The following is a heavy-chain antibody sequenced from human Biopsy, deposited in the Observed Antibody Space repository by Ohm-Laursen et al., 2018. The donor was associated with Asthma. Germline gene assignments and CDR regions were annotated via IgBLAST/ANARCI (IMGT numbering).Heavy chain of an antibody. CDR2: HDHEEGGT. D-gene: IGHD4-17*01. Sequence: GASGNVSCKISGYSLTDLSMHWVRQAPGQGLEWMGGHDHEEGGTVNARRFQGRVTMTEDTSTDTAYMELSSLSSDDTAVYYCASDFPKDYVRYNFQFWGQGTLVTVSS. CDR3: ASDFPKDYVRYNFQF. V-gene: IGHV1-24*01. J-gene: IGHJ4*02. CDR1: GYSLTDLS.